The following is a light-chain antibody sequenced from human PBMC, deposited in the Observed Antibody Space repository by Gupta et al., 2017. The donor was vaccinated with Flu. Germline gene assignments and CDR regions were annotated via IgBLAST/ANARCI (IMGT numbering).Light chain of an antibody. J-gene: IGKJ2*03. CDR2: SAS. CDR1: QSSNSNY. CDR3: QQAVNSRHS. Sequence: SVLTQSPGTLSLSPGERATLSCRASQSSNSNYLAWYQQKPGQAPRLLIFSASSRATGIPDRFSGSGSGTDFALTISRLEPEDFALYYCQQAVNSRHSFGQGTKVEIK. V-gene: IGKV3-20*01.